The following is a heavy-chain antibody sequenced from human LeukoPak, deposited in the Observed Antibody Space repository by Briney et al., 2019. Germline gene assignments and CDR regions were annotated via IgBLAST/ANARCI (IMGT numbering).Heavy chain of an antibody. J-gene: IGHJ4*02. CDR2: MNPNSSNT. V-gene: IGHV1-8*01. Sequence: ASVKVSCKASGYTFTSYDINWVRQATGQGLEWMGWMNPNSSNTGYAQKFQGRVTMTRNTSISTAYMELSSLRSEDTAVYYCARGSSVFGITKYDYWGQGTLVTVSS. CDR3: ARGSSVFGITKYDY. CDR1: GYTFTSYD. D-gene: IGHD3-10*01.